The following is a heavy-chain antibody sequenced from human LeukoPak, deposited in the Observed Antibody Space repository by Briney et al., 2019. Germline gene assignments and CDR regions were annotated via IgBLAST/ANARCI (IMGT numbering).Heavy chain of an antibody. Sequence: SVKVSCKASGGTFSSYAISWVRQAPGQGLEWMGGIIPIFGTANYAQKFQGRVTITADESTSTAYMELCSLRSEDTAVYYCARVGSYGPYYFDYWGQGTLVTVSS. CDR1: GGTFSSYA. D-gene: IGHD5-18*01. J-gene: IGHJ4*02. CDR2: IIPIFGTA. V-gene: IGHV1-69*13. CDR3: ARVGSYGPYYFDY.